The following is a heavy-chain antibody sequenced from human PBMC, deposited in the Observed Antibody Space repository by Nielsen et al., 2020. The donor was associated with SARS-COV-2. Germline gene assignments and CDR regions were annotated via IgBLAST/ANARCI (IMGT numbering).Heavy chain of an antibody. CDR3: ARVPGIVGATSPIEPQRIYYYMDV. J-gene: IGHJ6*03. CDR2: ISSSSSYI. Sequence: GESLKISCAASGFTFSSYSMNWVRQAPGKGLEWVSSISSSSSYIYYADSVKGRFTISRDNAKNSLYLQMNSLRAEDTAVYYCARVPGIVGATSPIEPQRIYYYMDVWGKGTTVTVSS. V-gene: IGHV3-21*01. D-gene: IGHD1-26*01. CDR1: GFTFSSYS.